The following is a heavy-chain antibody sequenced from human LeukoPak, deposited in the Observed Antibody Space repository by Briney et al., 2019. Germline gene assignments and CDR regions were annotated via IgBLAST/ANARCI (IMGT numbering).Heavy chain of an antibody. Sequence: PSETLSLTCSVSGYSISSGYYCGWIRQPPGKGLEWIGSIYHSGSTYYNPSLKSRVTISVDTSKNQFSLKLRSVTAADTAVFYCARMTLRIGSNNWFDPWGQGTLVTVSS. CDR3: ARMTLRIGSNNWFDP. CDR1: GYSISSGYY. CDR2: IYHSGST. V-gene: IGHV4-38-2*02. J-gene: IGHJ5*02. D-gene: IGHD2-21*01.